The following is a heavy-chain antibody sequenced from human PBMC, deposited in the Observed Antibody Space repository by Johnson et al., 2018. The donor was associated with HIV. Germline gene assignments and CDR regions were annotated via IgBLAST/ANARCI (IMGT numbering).Heavy chain of an antibody. D-gene: IGHD2-21*02. CDR2: INSKTDGGTT. CDR1: GFTFSNFA. J-gene: IGHJ3*01. Sequence: VQLVESGGGLVQPGGSLRLSCAVSGFTFSNFAMHWVRQAPGKGLEWVGRINSKTDGGTTDYAAPVKGRFTISRDDSQNTLYLQMNSLKTEDTAMYYCTTDIATHVVVVTAISDAFDFWGQGTMVTVSS. V-gene: IGHV3-15*01. CDR3: TTDIATHVVVVTAISDAFDF.